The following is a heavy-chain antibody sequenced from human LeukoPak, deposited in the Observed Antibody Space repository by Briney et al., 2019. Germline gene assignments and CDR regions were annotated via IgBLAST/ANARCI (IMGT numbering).Heavy chain of an antibody. CDR2: IYHSGST. CDR3: ARGTNPYYDSSGYYKTDSSAEYFQH. V-gene: IGHV4-30-2*01. Sequence: PSQTLSLTCTVSGGSISSGGYYWSWIRQPPGKGLEWIGYIYHSGSTFHNPSLKSRVTISVDRSKNQFSLKLTSVTAADTAMYYCARGTNPYYDSSGYYKTDSSAEYFQHWGQGTLVTVSS. J-gene: IGHJ1*01. D-gene: IGHD3-22*01. CDR1: GGSISSGGYY.